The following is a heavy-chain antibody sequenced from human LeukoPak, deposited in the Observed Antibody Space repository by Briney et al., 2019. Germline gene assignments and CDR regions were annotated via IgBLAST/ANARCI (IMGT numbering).Heavy chain of an antibody. CDR2: IYNSESI. J-gene: IGHJ5*02. CDR1: GGSINGHY. V-gene: IGHV4-4*07. D-gene: IGHD6-13*01. Sequence: SETLSLTCTVSGGSINGHYWSWIRQPAGKGLEWIGRIYNSESINYNPSLKSRVIMSIDTSKNQFSLKLNSVTAADTAVYYCARDRSSSYTRDWFDPWGQGALVTVSS. CDR3: ARDRSSSYTRDWFDP.